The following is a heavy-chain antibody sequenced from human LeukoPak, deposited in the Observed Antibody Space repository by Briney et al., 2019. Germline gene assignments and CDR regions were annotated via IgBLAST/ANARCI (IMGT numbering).Heavy chain of an antibody. CDR1: GFAFSSYS. J-gene: IGHJ4*02. D-gene: IGHD3-3*01. V-gene: IGHV3-48*01. Sequence: PGGSLRLSCAASGFAFSSYSMNWVRQAPGKGLEWVSYISSSSSTIYYADSVKGRFTISRDNAKNSLYLQMNSLRAEDTAVYYCARHALYDFWSGPKHYYFDYWGQGTLVTVSS. CDR3: ARHALYDFWSGPKHYYFDY. CDR2: ISSSSSTI.